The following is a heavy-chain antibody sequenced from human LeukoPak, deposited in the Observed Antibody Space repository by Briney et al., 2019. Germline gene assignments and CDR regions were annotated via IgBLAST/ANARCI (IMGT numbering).Heavy chain of an antibody. J-gene: IGHJ4*02. V-gene: IGHV4-39*02. Sequence: PSETLSLTCTVSGGSISSSSYYWGWIRQSPGKGLEWIGNIYYSGSTYYNPSLKSRVTISVDTSKNQFSLKLSSVTAADTAVYYCARDLSGITGYTYGRGIDYWGQGTLVTVSS. D-gene: IGHD5-18*01. CDR1: GGSISSSSYY. CDR3: ARDLSGITGYTYGRGIDY. CDR2: IYYSGST.